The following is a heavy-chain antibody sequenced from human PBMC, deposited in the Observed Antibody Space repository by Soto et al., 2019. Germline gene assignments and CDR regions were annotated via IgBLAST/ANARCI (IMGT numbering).Heavy chain of an antibody. CDR2: INHSGRT. D-gene: IGHD2-2*01. CDR1: GGSFRGYF. CDR3: ARGPRCINTSCSNDFYHFGLDV. Sequence: SETLSLTCAGYGGSFRGYFWTWVRQAPGKGLEWIGEINHSGRTNTNPSLKSRISTSVDTSKNQFSLRLSSVTAADTAFYYCARGPRCINTSCSNDFYHFGLDVWGQGTSVT. J-gene: IGHJ6*02. V-gene: IGHV4-34*01.